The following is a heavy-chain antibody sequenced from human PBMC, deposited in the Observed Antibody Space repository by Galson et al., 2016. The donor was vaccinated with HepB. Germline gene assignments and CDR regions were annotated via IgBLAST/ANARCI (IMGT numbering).Heavy chain of an antibody. Sequence: SETLSLTCVVSNYSISNNHWWGWIRQPPGKGLEWIGYIFHRGTTYYNPSLQSRVTISLDASKNQFSLKLGSVIAADTAIYYCARTIDMAGLRLASDYWGQGALVTVSS. CDR2: IFHRGTT. CDR3: ARTIDMAGLRLASDY. J-gene: IGHJ4*02. D-gene: IGHD5-24*01. V-gene: IGHV4-28*01. CDR1: NYSISNNHW.